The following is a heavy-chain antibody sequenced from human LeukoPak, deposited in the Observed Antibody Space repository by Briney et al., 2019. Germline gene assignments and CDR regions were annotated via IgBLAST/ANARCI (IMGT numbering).Heavy chain of an antibody. CDR1: GYSFTSYW. V-gene: IGHV5-51*01. CDR3: ARRYCSGGSCHDAFDI. CDR2: IYPGDSDT. D-gene: IGHD2-15*01. J-gene: IGHJ3*02. Sequence: GESLKISCKGSGYSFTSYWIGWVRQMPGKGLEWMGIIYPGDSDTRYSPSFQGQVTISADKSISTAYLQWSSLKASDTAMYYCARRYCSGGSCHDAFDIWGRGTMVTVSS.